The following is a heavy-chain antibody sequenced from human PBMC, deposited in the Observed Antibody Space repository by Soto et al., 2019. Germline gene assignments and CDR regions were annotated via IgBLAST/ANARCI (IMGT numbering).Heavy chain of an antibody. CDR1: GYTFTGYY. Sequence: ASVKVSCKASGYTFTGYYMHWVRQAPGQGLEWMGWINPNSGGTNYAQKFRGWVTMTRDTSISTAYMELRGLRSDDTAVYYCARDRLISNGDYARNYYYYYGMDVWGQGTTVTVSS. J-gene: IGHJ6*02. CDR2: INPNSGGT. CDR3: ARDRLISNGDYARNYYYYYGMDV. V-gene: IGHV1-2*04. D-gene: IGHD4-17*01.